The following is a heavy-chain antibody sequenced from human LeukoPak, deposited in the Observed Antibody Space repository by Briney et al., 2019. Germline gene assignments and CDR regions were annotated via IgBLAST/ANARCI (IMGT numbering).Heavy chain of an antibody. J-gene: IGHJ4*02. V-gene: IGHV1-8*01. D-gene: IGHD6-13*01. CDR1: GFTFTSYV. CDR2: MNPNSGNT. CDR3: ARGSSSPVPNFDY. Sequence: GASVKVSCKASGFTFTSYVINWVGQAPGQGLEWMGWMNPNSGNTRYAQKVQGRITMTRDTSVSTAYMELSSLRSEDTAVYYCARGSSSPVPNFDYWGQGTLVTVSS.